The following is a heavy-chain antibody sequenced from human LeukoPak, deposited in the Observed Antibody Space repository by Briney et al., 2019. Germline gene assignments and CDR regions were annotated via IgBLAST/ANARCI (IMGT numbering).Heavy chain of an antibody. J-gene: IGHJ6*02. CDR2: ISAYNGNT. V-gene: IGHV1-18*01. CDR3: ARHFTMVRGVIMDYYYGMDV. D-gene: IGHD3-10*01. Sequence: APVKVSCKASGYTFTSYGISWVRQAPGQGLEWMGWISAYNGNTNYAQKLQGRVTMTTDTSTSTAYMELRSLRSDDTAVYYCARHFTMVRGVIMDYYYGMDVWGQGTTVTVSS. CDR1: GYTFTSYG.